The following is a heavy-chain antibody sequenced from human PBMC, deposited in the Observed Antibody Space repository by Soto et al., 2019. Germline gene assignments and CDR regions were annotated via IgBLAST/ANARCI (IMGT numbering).Heavy chain of an antibody. J-gene: IGHJ4*02. CDR1: GFTFTRYS. CDR2: ISSTTNYI. CDR3: ARESEDLTSNFDY. Sequence: PGGSLRLSCAASGFTFTRYSMNWVRQAPGKGLEWVSSISSTTNYIYYADSMKGRFTVSRDNAKNSVYLEMNSLSAEDTAVYYCARESEDLTSNFDYWGQGALVTVSS. V-gene: IGHV3-21*01.